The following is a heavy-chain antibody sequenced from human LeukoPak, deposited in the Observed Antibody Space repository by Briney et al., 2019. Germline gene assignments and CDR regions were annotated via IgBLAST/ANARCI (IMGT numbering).Heavy chain of an antibody. D-gene: IGHD3-10*01. J-gene: IGHJ6*02. Sequence: PSETLSLTCAVYGGSFSGYYWSWIRQPPGKGLEWIGEINHSGSTNYNPSLKSRVTISVDTSKNQFSLKLSSVPASDTAVYYCARGAPPPYYYGSGSYFRPYYYYGMDVWGQGTTVTVSS. V-gene: IGHV4-34*01. CDR3: ARGAPPPYYYGSGSYFRPYYYYGMDV. CDR2: INHSGST. CDR1: GGSFSGYY.